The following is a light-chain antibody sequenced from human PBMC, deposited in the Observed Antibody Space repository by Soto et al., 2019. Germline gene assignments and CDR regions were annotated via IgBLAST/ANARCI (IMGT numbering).Light chain of an antibody. Sequence: EIVLTQSPATLSLSPGERATLSCRASQSVGSYLAWYQQKPGQAPRLLIYDASGRATGIPARFSGSGSGTDFTLTISSLEPEDFAVYYCQQRSNWPLTFGGGTKVDIK. V-gene: IGKV3-11*01. CDR3: QQRSNWPLT. CDR2: DAS. J-gene: IGKJ4*01. CDR1: QSVGSY.